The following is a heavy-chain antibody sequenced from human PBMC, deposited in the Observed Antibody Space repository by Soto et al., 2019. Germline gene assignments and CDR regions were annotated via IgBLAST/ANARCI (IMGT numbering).Heavy chain of an antibody. CDR3: ARESGRSGAYDI. D-gene: IGHD2-15*01. CDR1: GFTFSSHV. V-gene: IGHV3-30*03. Sequence: QVQLVESGGGVVQPGRSLGLSCAASGFTFSSHVMHWVRQAPGKGLEWVATRLEHESKNYYADSVKGRFTISRDNSKNTLYLQMNSLRADDTALYYCARESGRSGAYDIWGQGTMVTVSS. CDR2: RLEHESKN. J-gene: IGHJ3*02.